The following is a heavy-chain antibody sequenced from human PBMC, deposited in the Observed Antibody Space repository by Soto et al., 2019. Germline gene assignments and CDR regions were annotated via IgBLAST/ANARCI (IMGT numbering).Heavy chain of an antibody. Sequence: GGSLRLSCAASGFTFSSYAMSWVRQAPGKGLEWVSAISGSGGSTYYDDSVNGRFTFSRDNSKNTLYLQMNNLRAEDTAVYYCAKDGLVVVAATGMDVWGQGTTVTVSS. V-gene: IGHV3-23*01. CDR3: AKDGLVVVAATGMDV. D-gene: IGHD2-15*01. CDR1: GFTFSSYA. J-gene: IGHJ6*02. CDR2: ISGSGGST.